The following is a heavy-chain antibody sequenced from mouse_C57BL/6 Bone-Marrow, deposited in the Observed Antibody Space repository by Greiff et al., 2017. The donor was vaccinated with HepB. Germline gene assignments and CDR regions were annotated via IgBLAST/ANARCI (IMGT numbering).Heavy chain of an antibody. Sequence: EVQVVESGGGLVQSGRSLRLSCATSGFTFSDFYMEWVRQAPGKGLEWIAASRNKANDYTTEYSASVKGRFIVSRDTSQSILYLQMNALRAEDTAIYYCARFITTVVAHYYAMDYWGQGTSVTVSS. CDR1: GFTFSDFY. D-gene: IGHD1-1*01. CDR2: SRNKANDYTT. V-gene: IGHV7-1*01. J-gene: IGHJ4*01. CDR3: ARFITTVVAHYYAMDY.